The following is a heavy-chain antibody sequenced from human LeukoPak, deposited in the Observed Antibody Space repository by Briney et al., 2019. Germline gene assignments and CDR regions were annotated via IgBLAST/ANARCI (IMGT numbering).Heavy chain of an antibody. CDR2: IYYSGIT. CDR1: GDSISSYY. Sequence: PSETLSLTCTVSGDSISSYYWSWIRQPPGKGLEWIGYIYYSGITNYNPSLKSRVTISVDTSKNQFSLKLRSVTAADTAVYYCARVRSSGWPNDAFDIWGQGTMVTVSS. CDR3: ARVRSSGWPNDAFDI. J-gene: IGHJ3*02. V-gene: IGHV4-59*01. D-gene: IGHD6-19*01.